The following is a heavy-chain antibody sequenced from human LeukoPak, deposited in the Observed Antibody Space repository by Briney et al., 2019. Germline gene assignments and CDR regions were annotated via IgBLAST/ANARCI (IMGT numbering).Heavy chain of an antibody. Sequence: PGGSLRLSCAASGFTFSSYAMSWVRQAPGKGLEWVSAISGSGGSTYYADSVKGRFTISRDNSKNTLYLQMNSLRAEDTAVYYCAQSRGYYYDSSGYYANWGQGTLVTVSS. CDR2: ISGSGGST. CDR3: AQSRGYYYDSSGYYAN. CDR1: GFTFSSYA. D-gene: IGHD3-22*01. J-gene: IGHJ4*02. V-gene: IGHV3-23*01.